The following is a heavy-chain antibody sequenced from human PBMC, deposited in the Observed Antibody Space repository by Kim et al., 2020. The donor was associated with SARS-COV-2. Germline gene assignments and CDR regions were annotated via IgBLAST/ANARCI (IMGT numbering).Heavy chain of an antibody. CDR2: INTNTGNP. Sequence: ASVKVSCKASGYTFTSYAMNWVRQAPGQGLEWMGWINTNTGNPTYAQGFTGRFVFSLDTSVSTAYLQISSLKAEDTAVYYCARESVGYCSSTSCRNFDYWGQGTLVTVSS. D-gene: IGHD2-2*01. V-gene: IGHV7-4-1*02. CDR1: GYTFTSYA. J-gene: IGHJ4*02. CDR3: ARESVGYCSSTSCRNFDY.